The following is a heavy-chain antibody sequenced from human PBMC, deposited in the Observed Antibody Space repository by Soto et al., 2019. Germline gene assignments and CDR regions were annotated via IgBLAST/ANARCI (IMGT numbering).Heavy chain of an antibody. CDR2: IIPMFDTP. D-gene: IGHD2-15*01. Sequence: QVQLVQSGAEVKKPGSSVKVSCKASGGTFSSDSFSWVRQAPGQGLEWMGGIIPMFDTPIYAQKFQDRATITADESTSTAYVQLSSLRAGDTAVYYCARSGGLDRDFNYWGQGSLVTVSS. CDR3: ARSGGLDRDFNY. CDR1: GGTFSSDS. J-gene: IGHJ4*02. V-gene: IGHV1-69*12.